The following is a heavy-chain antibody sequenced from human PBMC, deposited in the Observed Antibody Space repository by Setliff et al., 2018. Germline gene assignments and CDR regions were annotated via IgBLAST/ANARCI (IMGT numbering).Heavy chain of an antibody. CDR3: AKLRRDGHGLDY. D-gene: IGHD1-7*01. CDR2: IYIGGSA. Sequence: SETLSLTCTVSGGSISSYYWSWIRQPAGKGLEWIGHIYIGGSANYNPSLKSRVTMSIDTSKNQFSLKLNSVTAADMAVYYCAKLRRDGHGLDYWGQGTLVTVSS. J-gene: IGHJ4*02. V-gene: IGHV4-4*07. CDR1: GGSISSYY.